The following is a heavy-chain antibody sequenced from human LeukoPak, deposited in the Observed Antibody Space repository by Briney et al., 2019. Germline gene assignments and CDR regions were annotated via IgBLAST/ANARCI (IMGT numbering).Heavy chain of an antibody. V-gene: IGHV3-15*01. D-gene: IGHD4-23*01. CDR3: TRDEDYGGSFDY. J-gene: IGHJ4*02. CDR2: IKSKTDGGTT. CDR1: GFTFSSYA. Sequence: GGSLRLSCATSGFTFSSYAMSWVRQAPGKGPEWVGRIKSKTDGGTTDYAAPVKGRFTISRDDSYNTLYLQMNSLKTEDTAVYYCTRDEDYGGSFDYWGQGTLVTVSS.